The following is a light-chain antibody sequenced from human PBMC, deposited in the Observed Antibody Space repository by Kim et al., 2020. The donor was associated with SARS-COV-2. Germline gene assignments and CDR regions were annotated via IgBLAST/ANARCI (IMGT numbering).Light chain of an antibody. Sequence: GQSITISCTGTSSDVGGYNLVSWYQQHPGQAPKLMIYEVNKRPSGVSNRFSGSRSGNTASLTISGLQAEDEADYFCCSYASEINYVFGSGTKVTVL. CDR3: CSYASEINYV. V-gene: IGLV2-23*02. J-gene: IGLJ1*01. CDR2: EVN. CDR1: SSDVGGYNL.